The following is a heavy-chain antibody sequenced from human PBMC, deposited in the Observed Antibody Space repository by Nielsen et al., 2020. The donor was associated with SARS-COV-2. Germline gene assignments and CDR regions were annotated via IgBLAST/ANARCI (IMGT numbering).Heavy chain of an antibody. D-gene: IGHD2-2*03. CDR3: ARGGYCSSSSCYNAFDV. V-gene: IGHV3-53*04. Sequence: GGSLRLSCAASGFIVSNNYMSWVRQAPGKGLEWVSVMYSAGTTYYADSVKGRFTISRHSSENSLYLQMNSLRADGTALYYCARGGYCSSSSCYNAFDVWGEGTMVLVSS. J-gene: IGHJ3*01. CDR2: MYSAGTT. CDR1: GFIVSNNY.